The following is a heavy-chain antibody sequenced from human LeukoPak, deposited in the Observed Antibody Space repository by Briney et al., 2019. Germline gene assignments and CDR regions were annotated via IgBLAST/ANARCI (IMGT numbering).Heavy chain of an antibody. D-gene: IGHD2-15*01. CDR1: GGSFSGYY. J-gene: IGHJ6*04. CDR2: INHSGST. Sequence: SETLSLTCAVYGGSFSGYYWSWIRQPPGKGLEWIGEINHSGSTDYNPSLKSRVTISVDMSKKHFSLKLTSVTAADTAVYYCARGRDIVVVGAATETFAMDVWGKGTAVTVSS. V-gene: IGHV4-34*01. CDR3: ARGRDIVVVGAATETFAMDV.